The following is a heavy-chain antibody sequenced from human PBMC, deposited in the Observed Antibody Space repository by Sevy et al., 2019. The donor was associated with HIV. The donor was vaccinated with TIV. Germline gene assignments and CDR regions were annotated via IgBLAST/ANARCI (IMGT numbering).Heavy chain of an antibody. CDR3: ARQRVVVKTGAFDI. J-gene: IGHJ3*02. CDR1: GGSISSSSYY. V-gene: IGHV4-39*01. D-gene: IGHD3-22*01. CDR2: IYYSGSN. Sequence: SETLSLTCTVSGGSISSSSYYWGWIRQPPGKGLEWIGSIYYSGSNYYNPSLKSRVTISVDTSKNQFSLKLSSVTAADTAVYYCARQRVVVKTGAFDIWGQGTMVTVSS.